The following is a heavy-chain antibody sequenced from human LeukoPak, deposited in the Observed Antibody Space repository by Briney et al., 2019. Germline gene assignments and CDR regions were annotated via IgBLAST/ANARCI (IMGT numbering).Heavy chain of an antibody. V-gene: IGHV3-74*01. CDR3: AKLGSSGYSYGYSDY. CDR1: GFTFSSHW. CDR2: INTDESKI. Sequence: PGGSLRLSCAASGFTFSSHWMHWVRQTPGKGLVWVSRINTDESKINHADSVKGRFTISRDNAKNMLYLQMNSLRAEDTAVYYCAKLGSSGYSYGYSDYWGQGTLVTVSS. J-gene: IGHJ4*02. D-gene: IGHD5-18*01.